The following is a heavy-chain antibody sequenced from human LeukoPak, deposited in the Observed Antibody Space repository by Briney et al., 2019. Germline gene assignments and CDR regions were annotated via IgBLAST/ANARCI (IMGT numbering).Heavy chain of an antibody. V-gene: IGHV4-34*01. Sequence: SETLSLTCAVYGGSFSGFYWSWIRQPPGKGLEWIEEINHSGSTNYNPSLKSRVTISVDTSKNQFSLKLSSVTAADTAVYYCARCRAYVWGSRGYFDYWGQGTLVTVSS. J-gene: IGHJ4*02. CDR2: INHSGST. CDR3: ARCRAYVWGSRGYFDY. CDR1: GGSFSGFY. D-gene: IGHD3-16*01.